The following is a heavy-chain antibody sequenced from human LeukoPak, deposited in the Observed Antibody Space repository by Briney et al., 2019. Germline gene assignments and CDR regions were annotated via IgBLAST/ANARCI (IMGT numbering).Heavy chain of an antibody. CDR2: IYWDDDK. J-gene: IGHJ4*02. V-gene: IGHV2-5*02. D-gene: IGHD3-10*01. CDR1: GFSLSTSGVG. Sequence: SGPTLVKPTQSLTMTRTFSGFSLSTSGVGVGWIRQPPGKALEWLALIYWDDDKRYSPSLKSRLTINQDTSKNQVVLTMTNMDPLDTAPYYSARRTKLLWFGDRRAPFVYWGQGTLVTVSS. CDR3: ARRTKLLWFGDRRAPFVY.